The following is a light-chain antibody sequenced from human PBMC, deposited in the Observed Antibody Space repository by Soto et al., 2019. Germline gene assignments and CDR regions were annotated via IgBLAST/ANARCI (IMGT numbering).Light chain of an antibody. Sequence: DIVMTQSPDSLAVSLGERATINCKSSQSVLYSSNNKNHLXWYQQKPGQPPKLLIYWASTRESGVPDRFSGSGSGTDFTLTISSLQAEDVAVYYCQQYYSPPVTFGPGTKVDIK. CDR1: QSVLYSSNNKNH. CDR2: WAS. CDR3: QQYYSPPVT. V-gene: IGKV4-1*01. J-gene: IGKJ3*01.